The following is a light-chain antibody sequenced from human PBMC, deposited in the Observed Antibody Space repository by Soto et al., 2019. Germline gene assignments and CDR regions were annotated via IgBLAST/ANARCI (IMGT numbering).Light chain of an antibody. CDR1: SSNIGRHY. Sequence: QSVLTQPPSASGTPGQRVTVSCAGSSSNIGRHYVYWYQQLPGTAPKLLIYRNNQRPSGFPDRFSGPKSGTSASLAISALRSEDEADYYCAALDDSLSGYVFGTGTKVTVL. V-gene: IGLV1-47*01. CDR2: RNN. J-gene: IGLJ1*01. CDR3: AALDDSLSGYV.